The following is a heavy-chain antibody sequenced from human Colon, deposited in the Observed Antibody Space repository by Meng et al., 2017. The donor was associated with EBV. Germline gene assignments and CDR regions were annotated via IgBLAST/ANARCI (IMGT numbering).Heavy chain of an antibody. CDR1: GGPIGSNGYY. CDR2: IYHSGST. V-gene: IGHV4-39*01. D-gene: IGHD3-10*01. Sequence: LRLQRPGPGPWKPLEPLPPHCPASGGPIGSNGYYWDWVRQPPGKGVEWIGAIYHSGSTSYNPSLQSRVTMFVDTSKNQFSLMLTSVTATDTAVYYCARRRGGSGRDCWGQGTLVTVSS. CDR3: ARRRGGSGRDC. J-gene: IGHJ4*02.